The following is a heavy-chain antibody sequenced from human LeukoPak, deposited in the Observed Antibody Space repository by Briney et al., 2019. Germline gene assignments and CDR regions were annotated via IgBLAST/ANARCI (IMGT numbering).Heavy chain of an antibody. D-gene: IGHD1-1*01. CDR1: GGSFSDYY. J-gene: IGHJ6*04. V-gene: IGHV4-34*01. Sequence: PSETLSLTCAVYGGSFSDYYWAWIRQSPRKGLEWIGQINHSGSTNYNPSLKSRVTISVDTSKNQFSLKLSSVTAADTAVYYCARESTTGTTVGYYGMDVWGKGTTVTVSS. CDR3: ARESTTGTTVGYYGMDV. CDR2: INHSGST.